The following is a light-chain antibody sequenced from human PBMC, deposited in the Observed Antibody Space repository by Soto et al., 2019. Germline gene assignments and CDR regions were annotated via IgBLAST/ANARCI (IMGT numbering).Light chain of an antibody. CDR2: EVS. CDR3: SSYTSSSTFP. CDR1: ISDVGGYDS. Sequence: QSVLTQPASVSGSPGQSITISCTGTISDVGGYDSVSWYQQHPGKAPKLMIYEVSNRPSGVSNRSSGSKSGNTASLTISGLQAEDEADYYCSSYTSSSTFPFGTGTKVTVL. V-gene: IGLV2-14*01. J-gene: IGLJ1*01.